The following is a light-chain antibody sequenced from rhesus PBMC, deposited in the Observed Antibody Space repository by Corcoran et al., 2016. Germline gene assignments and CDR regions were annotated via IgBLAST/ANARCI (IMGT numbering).Light chain of an antibody. CDR2: AAS. Sequence: DIQMTQSPSSLSASVGDTVTITCRASQGISSYLNWFQQKPGKAPKLLIYAASSLESGVPSRFSGSGSGTDFTLNINSLQPEDFAVYYCLQHNSYPLTFGGGTKVERK. V-gene: IGKV1-28*03. J-gene: IGKJ4*01. CDR1: QGISSY. CDR3: LQHNSYPLT.